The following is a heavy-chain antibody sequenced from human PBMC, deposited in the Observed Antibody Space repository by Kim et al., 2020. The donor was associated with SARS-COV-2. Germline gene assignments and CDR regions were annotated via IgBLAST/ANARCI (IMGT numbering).Heavy chain of an antibody. CDR2: INPSGGST. Sequence: ASVKVSCKASGYTFTSYYMHWVRQAPGQGLEWMGIINPSGGSTSYAQKFQGRVTMTRDTSTSTVYMELSSLRSEDTAVYYCARDEKGGRVLLWFCEGHYYYYGMDVWGQGTTVTVSS. J-gene: IGHJ6*02. CDR3: ARDEKGGRVLLWFCEGHYYYYGMDV. D-gene: IGHD3-10*01. V-gene: IGHV1-46*01. CDR1: GYTFTSYY.